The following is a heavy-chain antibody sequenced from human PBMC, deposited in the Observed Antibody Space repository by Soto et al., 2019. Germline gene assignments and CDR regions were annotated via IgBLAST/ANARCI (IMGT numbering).Heavy chain of an antibody. Sequence: ASVKVSCKASGGTFSSYAISWVRQAPGQGLEWMGGIIPIFGTANYAQKFQGRVTITADESTSTAYMELSSLRSEDTAVYYCARDEKAARRAYNPPSNWFDPWGQGTLVTVSS. CDR1: GGTFSSYA. CDR3: ARDEKAARRAYNPPSNWFDP. CDR2: IIPIFGTA. V-gene: IGHV1-69*13. D-gene: IGHD6-6*01. J-gene: IGHJ5*02.